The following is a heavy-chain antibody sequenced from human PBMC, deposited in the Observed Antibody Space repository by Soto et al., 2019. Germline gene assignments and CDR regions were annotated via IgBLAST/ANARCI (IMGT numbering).Heavy chain of an antibody. CDR3: ARSAHPRIAVAAVDY. Sequence: ASVKVSCKASGYTFTSYGISWVRQAPGQGLEWMGWISAYNGNTNYAQKLQGRVTMTTDTSTSTAYMELRSLRSDDTAVYYCARSAHPRIAVAAVDYWGQGTLVTVSS. D-gene: IGHD6-19*01. V-gene: IGHV1-18*01. CDR1: GYTFTSYG. CDR2: ISAYNGNT. J-gene: IGHJ4*02.